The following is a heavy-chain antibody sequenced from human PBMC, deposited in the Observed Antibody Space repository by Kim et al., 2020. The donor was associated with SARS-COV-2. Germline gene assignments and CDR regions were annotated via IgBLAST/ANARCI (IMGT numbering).Heavy chain of an antibody. J-gene: IGHJ5*02. CDR1: GGSFSGYY. CDR3: ARELEVAMVRGVISNWFDP. V-gene: IGHV4-34*01. CDR2: INHSGST. D-gene: IGHD3-10*01. Sequence: SETLSLTCAVYGGSFSGYYWSWIRQPPGKGLEWIGEINHSGSTNYNPSLKSRVTISVDTSKNQFSLKLSSVTAADTAVYYCARELEVAMVRGVISNWFDPWGQGTLVTVSS.